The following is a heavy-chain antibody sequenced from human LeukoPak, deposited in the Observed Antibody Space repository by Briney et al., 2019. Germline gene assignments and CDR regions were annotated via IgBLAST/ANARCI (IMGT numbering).Heavy chain of an antibody. Sequence: GGSLRLSCAASGFTFSSYAMSWVRQAPGRGLEWVSAISGSGGSTSYADSVKGRFTISRDNSRNTLYLQMNSLRAEDTAVYYCAKVSPIFYYGMDVWGKGTTVTVSS. V-gene: IGHV3-23*01. CDR3: AKVSPIFYYGMDV. CDR2: ISGSGGST. D-gene: IGHD3-9*01. CDR1: GFTFSSYA. J-gene: IGHJ6*04.